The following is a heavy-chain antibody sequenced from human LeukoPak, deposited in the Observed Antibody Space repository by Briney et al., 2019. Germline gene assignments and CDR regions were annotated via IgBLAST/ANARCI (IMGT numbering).Heavy chain of an antibody. V-gene: IGHV3-11*01. J-gene: IGHJ5*02. CDR1: GFTFSDYY. CDR3: ARDPRGIAVAAAWFDP. D-gene: IGHD6-19*01. CDR2: ISSSGSTI. Sequence: GGCLRLSWAASGFTFSDYYMSWIRQAPGKGLEWVSYISSSGSTIYYADSVKGRFTISRDNAKNSLYLQMNSLRAEDTAVYYCARDPRGIAVAAAWFDPWGQGTLVTVSS.